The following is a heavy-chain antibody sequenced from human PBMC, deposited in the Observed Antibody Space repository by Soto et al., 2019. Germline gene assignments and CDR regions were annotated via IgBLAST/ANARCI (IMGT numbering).Heavy chain of an antibody. D-gene: IGHD2-2*01. V-gene: IGHV1-18*04. CDR3: AACTGPSCHRGSEWFDP. J-gene: IGHJ5*02. CDR1: GYTFSNYG. Sequence: QVQLVQSGAEVKKPGASVKVSCTASGYTFSNYGITWVRQAPGQGLEWMGWISTYNGNTNYAKKVQGRVTMTIDTSTSTAYMELRSLSSHDTAMYYCAACTGPSCHRGSEWFDPWVQGTLVTVSA. CDR2: ISTYNGNT.